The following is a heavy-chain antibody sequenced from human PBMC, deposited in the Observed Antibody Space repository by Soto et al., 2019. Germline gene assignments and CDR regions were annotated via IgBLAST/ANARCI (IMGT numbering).Heavy chain of an antibody. V-gene: IGHV1-69*06. D-gene: IGHD2-2*01. CDR1: GATFSSFG. J-gene: IGHJ6*02. CDR3: ASDDCSSTSCFYGMDA. CDR2: IIPLFAAP. Sequence: QVQLVQSGAEVKKPGSSVRVSCLTSGATFSSFGISWVRQAPGQGLEWMGGIIPLFAAPNYAQKFQGRVTMTADKSTNTAYMELSSLRSDDTAIYYCASDDCSSTSCFYGMDAWGQGTTVTVSS.